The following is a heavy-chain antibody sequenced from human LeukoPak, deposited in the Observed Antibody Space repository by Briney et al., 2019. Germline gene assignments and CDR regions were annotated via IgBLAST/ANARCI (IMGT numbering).Heavy chain of an antibody. V-gene: IGHV3-74*01. J-gene: IGHJ4*02. Sequence: PGGSQRLSCAASGFTFSSYWMHWVRQAPGKGLVWVSRINPDWSTTNYADSVQGRFTISRDNAKNMLYLQMNSLRAEDTAAYYCVRDLRESDFWGQGTLVTVSS. CDR3: VRDLRESDF. CDR2: INPDWSTT. CDR1: GFTFSSYW.